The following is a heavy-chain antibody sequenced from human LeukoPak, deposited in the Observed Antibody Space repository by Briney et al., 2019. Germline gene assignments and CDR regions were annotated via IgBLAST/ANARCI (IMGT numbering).Heavy chain of an antibody. CDR3: ARDPYSGSYRAYYYYYMDV. CDR1: GFTVSNKY. V-gene: IGHV3-53*01. D-gene: IGHD1-26*01. J-gene: IGHJ6*03. Sequence: GGSLRLSCAASGFTVSNKYMTWVRQAPGKGLEWVSLIYSDGRTYYADSVKGRFTISRDNAKNSLYLQTNGLRAEDTAVYYCARDPYSGSYRAYYYYYMDVWGKGTTVTISS. CDR2: IYSDGRT.